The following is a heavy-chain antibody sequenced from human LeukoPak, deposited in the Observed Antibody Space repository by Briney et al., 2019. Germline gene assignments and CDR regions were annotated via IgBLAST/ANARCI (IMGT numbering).Heavy chain of an antibody. J-gene: IGHJ4*02. V-gene: IGHV3-53*01. Sequence: PGGSLRLSCAVSGFTVTDNYMSWVRQAPGKGLQWVSVIYPDGRTYYADSVKGRFTISRDLSRSTLLLQMNSLRPDDTAVHYCARTNPVYGDYDYWGQGTLVTVSS. CDR2: IYPDGRT. CDR3: ARTNPVYGDYDY. CDR1: GFTVTDNY. D-gene: IGHD4-17*01.